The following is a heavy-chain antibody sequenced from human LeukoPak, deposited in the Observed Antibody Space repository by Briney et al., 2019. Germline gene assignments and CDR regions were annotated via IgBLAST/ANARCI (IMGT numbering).Heavy chain of an antibody. D-gene: IGHD3-10*01. CDR2: IYYSGST. V-gene: IGHV4-30-4*01. J-gene: IGHJ4*02. Sequence: SETLSLTCTVSGGSISSGDYYWSWIRQPPGKGLVWIGYIYYSGSTYYNPSLKSRVTMSVDTSKNQFSLKMSSVTAADTAVYYCASNYGSGSYHYFDYWGQGTLVTVSS. CDR3: ASNYGSGSYHYFDY. CDR1: GGSISSGDYY.